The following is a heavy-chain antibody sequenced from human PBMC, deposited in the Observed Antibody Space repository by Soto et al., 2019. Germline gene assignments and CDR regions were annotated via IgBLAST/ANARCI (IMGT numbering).Heavy chain of an antibody. CDR3: ARSTYGDYEPNTDYYYYGMDV. Sequence: GASVKVSCKASGGTFSSYAISWVRQAPGQGLEWMGGIIPIFGTANYAQKFQGRVTITADESTSTAYMELSSLRSEDTAVYYCARSTYGDYEPNTDYYYYGMDVWGQGTTVTVSS. D-gene: IGHD4-17*01. J-gene: IGHJ6*02. CDR1: GGTFSSYA. V-gene: IGHV1-69*13. CDR2: IIPIFGTA.